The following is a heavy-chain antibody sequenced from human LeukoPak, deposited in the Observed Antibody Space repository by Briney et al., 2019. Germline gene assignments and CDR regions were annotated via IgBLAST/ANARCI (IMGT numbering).Heavy chain of an antibody. CDR1: GFTFSSYS. CDR2: ISGSGGST. CDR3: ARDHYRDGYNLGDY. J-gene: IGHJ4*02. D-gene: IGHD5-24*01. Sequence: PGGSLRLSCAAFGFTFSSYSMNWVRQAPGKGLEWVSAISGSGGSTYYADSVKGRFTISRDNSKNTLYLQMNSLRAEDTAVYYCARDHYRDGYNLGDYWGQGTLVTVSS. V-gene: IGHV3-23*01.